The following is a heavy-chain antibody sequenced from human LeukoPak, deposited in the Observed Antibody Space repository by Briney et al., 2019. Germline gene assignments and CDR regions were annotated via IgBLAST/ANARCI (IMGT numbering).Heavy chain of an antibody. V-gene: IGHV3-53*01. D-gene: IGHD3-10*01. Sequence: GGSLTLSCEASGFSVGTKYMNWVRQAPGKGLEWLSILYSGADTYYADSVKGRFTISRDSSKNTLFLHMNGPRTDDTAIYYCARVGDHYHWYFDLWGSGTRVSVSS. CDR3: ARVGDHYHWYFDL. CDR1: GFSVGTKY. CDR2: LYSGADT. J-gene: IGHJ2*01.